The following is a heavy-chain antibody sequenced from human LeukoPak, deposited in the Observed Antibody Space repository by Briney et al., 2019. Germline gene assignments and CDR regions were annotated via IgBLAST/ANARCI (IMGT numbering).Heavy chain of an antibody. CDR2: IYTSGST. CDR3: ARDRRGGSPADAFDI. V-gene: IGHV4-4*07. J-gene: IGHJ3*02. Sequence: SETLSLTCTVSGGSISSYYWSWIRQPAGKGLEWIGRIYTSGSTNYNPSLKSRVTMSVDTSKNQFSLKLSSVTAADTAVYYCARDRRGGSPADAFDIWGQGTMVTVSS. CDR1: GGSISSYY. D-gene: IGHD1-26*01.